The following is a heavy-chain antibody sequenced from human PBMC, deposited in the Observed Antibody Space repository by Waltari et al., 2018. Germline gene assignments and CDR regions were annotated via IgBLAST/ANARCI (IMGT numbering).Heavy chain of an antibody. CDR2: INTNTGNP. J-gene: IGHJ6*02. CDR1: GYTFTSYA. CDR3: VSLLVATRGYGMDV. V-gene: IGHV7-4-1*02. Sequence: QVQLVQSGSELKKPGASVKVSCKASGYTFTSYAMNWVRQAPGQGLEWMGWINTNTGNPTDAQGFTVRFVFYLDTSVSTAYLQISSLKAEDTAVYYCVSLLVATRGYGMDVWGQGTTVTVSS. D-gene: IGHD5-12*01.